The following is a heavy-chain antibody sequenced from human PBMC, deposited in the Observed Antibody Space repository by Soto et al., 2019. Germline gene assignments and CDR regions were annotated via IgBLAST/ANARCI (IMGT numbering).Heavy chain of an antibody. D-gene: IGHD3-16*02. CDR1: GGSISSYY. CDR2: IYYSGST. Sequence: SETLSLTCTVSGGSISSYYWSWIRQPPGKGLKWIGYIYYSGSTNYNPSHKNRVTISEDTSNNQFPLKLSPMTAADTALYYCARHSQYYDYVWGSYRYVRYFDYWGQGTLVTVS. J-gene: IGHJ4*02. CDR3: ARHSQYYDYVWGSYRYVRYFDY. V-gene: IGHV4-59*08.